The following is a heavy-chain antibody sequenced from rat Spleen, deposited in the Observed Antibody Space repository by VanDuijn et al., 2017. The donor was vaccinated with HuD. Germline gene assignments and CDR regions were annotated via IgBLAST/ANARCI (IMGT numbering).Heavy chain of an antibody. CDR1: GFTFNNYW. CDR3: ARRHYGYTDYFDY. J-gene: IGHJ2*01. V-gene: IGHV5-31*01. CDR2: ISDDGTST. Sequence: EVQLVESGGGLVQPGRSLKLSCVASGFTFNNYWMSWIRQAPGKGLEWVATISDDGTSTYYRDSVKGRFTISRDNAKSTLCLQMDSLRSEDTAAYYCARRHYGYTDYFDYWGQGVMVTVSS. D-gene: IGHD1-9*01.